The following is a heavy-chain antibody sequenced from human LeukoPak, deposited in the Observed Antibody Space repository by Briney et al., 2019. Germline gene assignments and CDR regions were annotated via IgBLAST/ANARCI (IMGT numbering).Heavy chain of an antibody. CDR3: ARGNAN. Sequence: SETLSLTCTVSGGSINSYYWSWIRHPPGKGLEWIAYVSYSGSTNYNPSLKSRVTISVDTSKNLFFLKLTSVTAADTALYYCARGNANWGQGTLVTVSS. CDR2: VSYSGST. V-gene: IGHV4-59*01. CDR1: GGSINSYY. J-gene: IGHJ4*02.